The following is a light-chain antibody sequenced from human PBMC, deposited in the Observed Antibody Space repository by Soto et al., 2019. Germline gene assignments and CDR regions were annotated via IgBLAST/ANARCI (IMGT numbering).Light chain of an antibody. J-gene: IGKJ1*01. CDR3: QQYGNSRT. CDR1: QSVSRSY. CDR2: GTS. V-gene: IGKV3-20*01. Sequence: EIVLTQSPGTLSLSPGERATLSCRASQSVSRSYLAWYQQKPGQAPRLLIYGTSSRATGIPDRFSGSGPGTDFTLTISRLEPEDFAVYYCQQYGNSRTFGQGTKVEIK.